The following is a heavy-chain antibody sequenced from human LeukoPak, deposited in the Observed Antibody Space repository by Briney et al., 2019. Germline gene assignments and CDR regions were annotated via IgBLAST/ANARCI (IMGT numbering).Heavy chain of an antibody. J-gene: IGHJ4*02. D-gene: IGHD6-13*01. Sequence: ASVKVSCKASGGTFSSYAISWVRQAPGQGLEWMGGIIPIFGTANYAQKLQGRVTITADESTSTAYMELSSLRSEDTAVYYCARAPAAGRYYFDYWGQGTLVTVSS. V-gene: IGHV1-69*13. CDR2: IIPIFGTA. CDR3: ARAPAAGRYYFDY. CDR1: GGTFSSYA.